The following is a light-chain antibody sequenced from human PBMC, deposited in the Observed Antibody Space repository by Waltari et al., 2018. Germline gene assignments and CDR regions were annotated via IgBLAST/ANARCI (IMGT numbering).Light chain of an antibody. J-gene: IGKJ4*01. V-gene: IGKV2-28*01. CDR2: LGS. Sequence: DIVMTQSPLSLPVTPGEPASLSCKSSRSLLHRSGYNYVDWYLQKPGQSPQLLISLGSNRASGVPDRFSGSGSGTDFTLKISRVEAEDVGVYYCMQALQSPLTFGGGTKVEIK. CDR1: RSLLHRSGYNY. CDR3: MQALQSPLT.